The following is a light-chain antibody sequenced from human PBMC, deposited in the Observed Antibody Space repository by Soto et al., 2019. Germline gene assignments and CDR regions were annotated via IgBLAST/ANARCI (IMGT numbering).Light chain of an antibody. V-gene: IGLV7-43*01. J-gene: IGLJ2*01. CDR3: VVFYGGTRV. Sequence: QAVVTQEPSLTVSPGGTVTLTCASSTGAVTNDYYPNWFQQKPGQAPRALIYSTDNRHSWTPARFSGSLLGGKAALTLSGVEAEDEAECYCVVFYGGTRVFGGGTKLTVL. CDR2: STD. CDR1: TGAVTNDYY.